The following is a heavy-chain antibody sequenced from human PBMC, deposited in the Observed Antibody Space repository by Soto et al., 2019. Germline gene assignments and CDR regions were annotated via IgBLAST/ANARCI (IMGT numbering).Heavy chain of an antibody. Sequence: PSETLSLTCSVSGGSVRSDPYYWTWLRQPPGKGLEWIGYIHYSGSTNYNPSLKSRVTISVDMSKNQFSLRLSSVTAADTAVYHCAGDGNCPGGGCQGWLDPWGQGTLGTVPS. J-gene: IGHJ5*02. D-gene: IGHD2-15*01. CDR1: GGSVRSDPYY. V-gene: IGHV4-61*01. CDR3: AGDGNCPGGGCQGWLDP. CDR2: IHYSGST.